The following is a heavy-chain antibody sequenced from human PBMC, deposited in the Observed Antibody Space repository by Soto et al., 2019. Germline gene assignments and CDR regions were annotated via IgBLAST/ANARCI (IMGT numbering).Heavy chain of an antibody. Sequence: QVQLQESGPGLVNPSETLSLTCIVSGGSISSNYWSWIRQPPGKGLEWIGYVFYSGSTKYNPSLKTRVTISIDTSKNQFSLRLNSVTAADTAVYYCARDRGYSGYDPKFSYNGIDVWGQGTTVIVSS. CDR1: GGSISSNY. CDR2: VFYSGST. V-gene: IGHV4-59*01. CDR3: ARDRGYSGYDPKFSYNGIDV. J-gene: IGHJ6*02. D-gene: IGHD5-12*01.